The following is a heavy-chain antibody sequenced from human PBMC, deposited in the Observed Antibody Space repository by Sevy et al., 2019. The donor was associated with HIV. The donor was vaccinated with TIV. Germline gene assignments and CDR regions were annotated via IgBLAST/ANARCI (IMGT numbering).Heavy chain of an antibody. D-gene: IGHD6-13*01. CDR2: IIPIFGTA. CDR1: GGTFSSYA. CDR3: ARDLPRSSSWYGLDYGMDV. J-gene: IGHJ6*02. V-gene: IGHV1-69*13. Sequence: ASVKVSCKASGGTFSSYAISWVRQAPGQGLEWMGGIIPIFGTANYAQKFQGRVTITADESTSTAYMELSSLRSEDTAVYYCARDLPRSSSWYGLDYGMDVWGQGTTVTVSS.